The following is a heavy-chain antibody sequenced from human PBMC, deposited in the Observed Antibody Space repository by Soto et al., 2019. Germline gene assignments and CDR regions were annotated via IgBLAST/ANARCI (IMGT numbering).Heavy chain of an antibody. V-gene: IGHV3-33*01. CDR3: ARPQIAVAGPPYYYGMDV. CDR2: IWYDGSNK. Sequence: PGGSLRLSCAASGFTFSSYGMHWVRQAPGKGLEWVAVIWYDGSNKYYADSVKGRFTISRDNSKNTLYLQMNSLRAEDTAVYYCARPQIAVAGPPYYYGMDVWGQGTTVTVSS. D-gene: IGHD6-19*01. CDR1: GFTFSSYG. J-gene: IGHJ6*02.